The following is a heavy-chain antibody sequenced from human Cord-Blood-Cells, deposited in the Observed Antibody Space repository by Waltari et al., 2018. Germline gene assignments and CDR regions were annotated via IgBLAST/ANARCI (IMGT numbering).Heavy chain of an antibody. J-gene: IGHJ4*02. CDR3: ARGEYSSSSFDY. Sequence: QVQLQQWGAGLLKPSETLSLTCAVYGGSFSYYWSWIRQPPVKGLEWIGEIIHSGSTNYNPSLKSRVTISVDTSKNQFSLKLSSVTAADTAVYYCARGEYSSSSFDYWGQGTLVTVSS. CDR2: IIHSGST. V-gene: IGHV4-34*01. D-gene: IGHD6-6*01. CDR1: GGSFSYY.